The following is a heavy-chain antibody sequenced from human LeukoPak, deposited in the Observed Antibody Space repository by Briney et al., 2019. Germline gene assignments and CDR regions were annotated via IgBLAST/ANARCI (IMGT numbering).Heavy chain of an antibody. J-gene: IGHJ5*02. Sequence: SETLSLTCGVSGGSITNTNYWTWVRQPPGKGLEWIGEVNLQGSTNYNPSLMGRVAIAVDTSENHISLQLTSVTAADTAVYYCARLDDWFDPWGQGTLVTVSS. CDR2: VNLQGST. V-gene: IGHV4-4*02. CDR1: GGSITNTNY. CDR3: ARLDDWFDP.